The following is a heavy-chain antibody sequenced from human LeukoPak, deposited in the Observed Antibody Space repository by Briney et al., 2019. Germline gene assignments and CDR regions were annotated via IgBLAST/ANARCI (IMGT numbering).Heavy chain of an antibody. CDR3: ARSKDSPFDAFDI. D-gene: IGHD5-18*01. CDR1: GYTFTKYD. CDR2: MNPNSGNT. Sequence: ASVKVSCKASGYTFTKYDINWVRQATGQGLEWMGWMNPNSGNTGYEQKFQGRVTMTRDTSISTAYMELSNLRSDDTAVYYCARSKDSPFDAFDIWGQGSMVTVSS. J-gene: IGHJ3*02. V-gene: IGHV1-8*01.